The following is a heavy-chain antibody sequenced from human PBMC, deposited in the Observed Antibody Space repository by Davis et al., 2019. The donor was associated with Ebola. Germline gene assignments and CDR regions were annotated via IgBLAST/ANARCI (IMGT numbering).Heavy chain of an antibody. CDR3: ARGSHYDFRSGPAYYYYGMDV. Sequence: GESLKISCAASGFTVSSNYMSWVRQAPGKGLEWVSVIYSGGSTYYADSVKGRFTISRDNSKNTLYLQMNSLRAEDTAVYYCARGSHYDFRSGPAYYYYGMDVWGQGTTVTVSS. CDR1: GFTVSSNY. D-gene: IGHD3-3*01. J-gene: IGHJ6*02. CDR2: IYSGGST. V-gene: IGHV3-53*01.